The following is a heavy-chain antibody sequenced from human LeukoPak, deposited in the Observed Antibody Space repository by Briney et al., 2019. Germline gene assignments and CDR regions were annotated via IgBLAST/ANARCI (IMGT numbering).Heavy chain of an antibody. CDR3: AREEKDIVLMVYAGDAFDI. J-gene: IGHJ3*02. V-gene: IGHV3-48*03. CDR2: ISSSGSTI. CDR1: GFTFSSYE. D-gene: IGHD2-8*01. Sequence: GGSLRLSCAASGFTFSSYEMNWVRQAPGKGLEWVSYISSSGSTIYYADSVKGRFTISRDNAKNSLYLQMNSLRAEDTAVYYCAREEKDIVLMVYAGDAFDIWGQGTMVTVSS.